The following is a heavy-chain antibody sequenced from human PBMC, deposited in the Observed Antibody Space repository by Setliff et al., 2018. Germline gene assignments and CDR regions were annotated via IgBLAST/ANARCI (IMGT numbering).Heavy chain of an antibody. J-gene: IGHJ4*02. D-gene: IGHD2-15*01. V-gene: IGHV4-30-4*08. CDR2: IYYSGST. Sequence: SETLSLTCTVSGGSISSGDYYWSWIRQPPGKGLEWIGYIYYSGSTYYNPSLKSRVTISVDTSKNQFSLKLSSVTAADTAVYYCARVIANCSGGSCYPYYFDYWGQGTLVTVSS. CDR1: GGSISSGDYY. CDR3: ARVIANCSGGSCYPYYFDY.